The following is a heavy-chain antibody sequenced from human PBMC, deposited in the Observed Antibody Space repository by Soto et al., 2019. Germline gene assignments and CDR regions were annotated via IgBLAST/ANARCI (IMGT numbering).Heavy chain of an antibody. CDR2: IIPHNGNA. CDR3: ARDRSGWYDF. CDR1: GYPFTSNR. D-gene: IGHD6-19*01. V-gene: IGHV1-18*01. Sequence: ASVNFSCTTSGYPFTSNRLSWVRRAPGQGLEWMGLIIPHNGNAKYAHKFDDRVTMTSYSASGTFYMEVMGLRSDDSSVFYFARDRSGWYDFWGQGTLVTASS. J-gene: IGHJ4*02.